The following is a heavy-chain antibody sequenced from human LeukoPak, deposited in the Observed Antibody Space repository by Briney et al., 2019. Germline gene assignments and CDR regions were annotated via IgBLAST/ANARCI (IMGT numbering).Heavy chain of an antibody. CDR1: GFTFSHYA. CDR3: TRVGYIDEGIDY. CDR2: IKQDGSKK. V-gene: IGHV3-7*04. Sequence: GSLRLSCAASGFTFSHYAIHWVRQAPGKGLEWVANIKQDGSKKSYVDSVKGRFTISRDNAKNSLYLQMNSLRAEDTAIYYCTRVGYIDEGIDYWGQGTLVTVSS. D-gene: IGHD5-24*01. J-gene: IGHJ4*02.